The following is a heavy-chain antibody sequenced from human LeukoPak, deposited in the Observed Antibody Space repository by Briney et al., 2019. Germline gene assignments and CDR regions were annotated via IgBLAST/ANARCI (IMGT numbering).Heavy chain of an antibody. J-gene: IGHJ4*02. D-gene: IGHD6-13*01. V-gene: IGHV4-30-2*01. CDR1: GGSISSGGYS. CDR3: ARVPYSSSWYDRYYFDY. Sequence: SSQTLSLTCAVSGGSISSGGYSWSWIRQPPGKGLEWIGYIYHSGSTYYNPSLKSRVTISVDRSKNQFSLKLSSVTAADTAVYYCARVPYSSSWYDRYYFDYWGQGTLVTVSS. CDR2: IYHSGST.